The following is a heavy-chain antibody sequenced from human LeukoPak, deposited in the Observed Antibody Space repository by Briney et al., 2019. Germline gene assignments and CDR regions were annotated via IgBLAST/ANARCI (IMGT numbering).Heavy chain of an antibody. J-gene: IGHJ4*02. CDR2: IIPIFGTA. CDR3: ARDKEGAFDY. V-gene: IGHV1-69*05. CDR1: GGTFSSYA. Sequence: ASVKVSCKASGGTFSSYAISWVRQAPGQGLEWMGGIIPIFGTANFAQKFQGRVTITTDESTSTAYMELSSLRSEDTAVYYCARDKEGAFDYWGQGTLVTVSS. D-gene: IGHD3-16*01.